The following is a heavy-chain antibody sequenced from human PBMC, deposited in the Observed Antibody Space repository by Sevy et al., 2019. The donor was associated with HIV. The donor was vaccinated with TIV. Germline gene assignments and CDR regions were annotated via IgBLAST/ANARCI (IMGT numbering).Heavy chain of an antibody. V-gene: IGHV3-23*01. J-gene: IGHJ3*02. CDR3: AKLGDDPDAFDI. CDR1: GFTFSSYA. CDR2: ISGSGGST. Sequence: GGSLRLSCAASGFTFSSYAMSWVRQAPGKGLEGVSAISGSGGSTYYADSVKGRFTISRDNSKNTLYLQMNSLRAEDTAVYYCAKLGDDPDAFDIWGQGTMVTVSS. D-gene: IGHD3-16*01.